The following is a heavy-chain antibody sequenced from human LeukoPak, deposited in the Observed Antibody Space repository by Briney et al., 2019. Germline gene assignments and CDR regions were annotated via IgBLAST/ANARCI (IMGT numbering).Heavy chain of an antibody. CDR3: ARDHSSSWYEGNWFDP. J-gene: IGHJ5*02. Sequence: ASVKVSCKASGYTFTSYDIKWVRQATGQGREWMGWMNPNSGNTGYAQKFQGRVTMTRNTCISTAYVELSSLRSADTGVYYCARDHSSSWYEGNWFDPWGQGALVTVSS. CDR1: GYTFTSYD. CDR2: MNPNSGNT. D-gene: IGHD6-13*01. V-gene: IGHV1-8*01.